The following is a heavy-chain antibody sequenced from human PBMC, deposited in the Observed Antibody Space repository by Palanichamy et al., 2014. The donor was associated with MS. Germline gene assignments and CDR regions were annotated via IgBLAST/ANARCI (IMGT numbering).Heavy chain of an antibody. CDR1: GFTFSTYA. Sequence: EVQLLESGGGLVQPGGSLRLSCAASGFTFSTYAMSWVRQAPGKGLEWVSGISGGGGITYYADSVKGRFTISRDNSKNTLDIQINSLRAEDTAVYYCAKEGISTFGVVIIGQYFDLWGRGTLVTVSS. D-gene: IGHD3-3*01. J-gene: IGHJ2*01. CDR2: ISGGGGIT. CDR3: AKEGISTFGVVIIGQYFDL. V-gene: IGHV3-23*01.